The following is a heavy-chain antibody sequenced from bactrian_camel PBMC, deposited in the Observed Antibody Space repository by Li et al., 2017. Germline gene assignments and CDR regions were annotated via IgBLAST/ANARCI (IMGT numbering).Heavy chain of an antibody. CDR3: AAGLYVIAAQGVWDY. J-gene: IGHJ4*01. Sequence: DVQLVESGGGLVQPGGSLRLSCAASGFTFDDYAMGWIRQAPGKGLEWVSNIRSDGTNTYYADSVKGRFTISRDNAKNSAFLQMDSLNSEDTALYYCAAGLYVIAAQGVWDYWGQGTQVTVS. CDR2: IRSDGTNT. D-gene: IGHD6*01. CDR1: GFTFDDYA. V-gene: IGHV3-1*01.